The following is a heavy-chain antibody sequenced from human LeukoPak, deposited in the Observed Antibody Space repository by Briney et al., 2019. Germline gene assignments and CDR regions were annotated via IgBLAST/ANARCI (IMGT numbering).Heavy chain of an antibody. J-gene: IGHJ6*03. D-gene: IGHD3-3*01. CDR1: GFTFSSYG. V-gene: IGHV3-48*01. CDR2: ISSSSSTI. Sequence: TGGSLRLSCAASGFTFSSYGMHWVRQAPGKGLEWVSYISSSSSTIYYADSVKGRFTISRDNAKNSLYLQMNSLRAEDTAVYYCARDNDFWSGYGLYYYYYMDVWGKGTTVTVSS. CDR3: ARDNDFWSGYGLYYYYYMDV.